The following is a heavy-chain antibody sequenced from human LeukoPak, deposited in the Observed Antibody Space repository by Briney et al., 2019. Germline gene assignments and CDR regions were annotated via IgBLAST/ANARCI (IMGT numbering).Heavy chain of an antibody. CDR1: GFTFDDYA. J-gene: IGHJ3*02. V-gene: IGHV3-9*01. CDR2: ISWNSGTI. Sequence: GGSLRLSCAASGFTFDDYAMQWVRQAPGKGLEWVSGISWNSGTIGSADSVKGRFTISRDYATTSLYLQMNSLRAEDTALYYCAKARVGLNDAFDIWGQGTMVTVSS. CDR3: AKARVGLNDAFDI. D-gene: IGHD3-10*01.